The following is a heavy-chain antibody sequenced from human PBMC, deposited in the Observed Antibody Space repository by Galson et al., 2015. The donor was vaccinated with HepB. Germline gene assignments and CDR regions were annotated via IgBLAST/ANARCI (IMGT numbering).Heavy chain of an antibody. J-gene: IGHJ4*02. V-gene: IGHV2-70*11. CDR2: IDWDDDK. CDR3: ARTSHWGGWLHPTIDY. CDR1: GFSLSTSGMC. Sequence: PALVKPTQTLTLTCTFSGFSLSTSGMCVSWIRQPPGKALEWLARIDWDDDKYYSTSLKTRLTISKDTSKNQVVLTMTNMDPVNTATYYCARTSHWGGWLHPTIDYWGQGTLVTVSS. D-gene: IGHD5-24*01.